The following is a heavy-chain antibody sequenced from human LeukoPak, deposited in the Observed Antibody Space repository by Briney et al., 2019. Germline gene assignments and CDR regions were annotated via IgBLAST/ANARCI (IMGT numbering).Heavy chain of an antibody. D-gene: IGHD5/OR15-5a*01. V-gene: IGHV4-38-2*02. CDR1: DYSISSGYGYY. Sequence: SESLSLTCTVSDYSISSGYGYYWGWIRQPPGKGLEWIGNIYHSGITYYNHFNSSLKSRVTISIDTSKNQFSLRLTSVTAADTAVYFCATLVSTRYYFDYWGQGTLVTVSS. CDR3: ATLVSTRYYFDY. J-gene: IGHJ4*02. CDR2: IYHSGIT.